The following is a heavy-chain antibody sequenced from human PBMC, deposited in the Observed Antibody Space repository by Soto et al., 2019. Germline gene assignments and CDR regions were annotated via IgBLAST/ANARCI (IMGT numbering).Heavy chain of an antibody. V-gene: IGHV1-69*01. J-gene: IGHJ4*02. D-gene: IGHD3-22*01. CDR2: IIPIFGTA. Sequence: QVQLVQSGAEVRKPGSSVQVSCKASGGTFSRHAISWVRQAPGQGLEWMGGIIPIFGTANHAQKFHGRVTIIADESTSTVYMELSSLRSEDTAMYYCARGWGYDSNDYYYAYWGQGTLVIVSS. CDR1: GGTFSRHA. CDR3: ARGWGYDSNDYYYAY.